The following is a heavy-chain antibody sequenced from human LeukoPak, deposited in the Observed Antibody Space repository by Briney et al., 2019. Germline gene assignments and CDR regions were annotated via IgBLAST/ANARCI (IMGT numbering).Heavy chain of an antibody. Sequence: SETLSLTCAVSGYSISSGYYWSWIRQPPGKGLEWIGSIYHSGSTYYNPSLKSRVTISVDTSKNQFSLRLSSVTAADTAVYYCARGVTMVRGAASFDYWGQGTLVTVSS. CDR2: IYHSGST. D-gene: IGHD3-10*01. J-gene: IGHJ4*02. CDR1: GYSISSGYY. CDR3: ARGVTMVRGAASFDY. V-gene: IGHV4-38-2*01.